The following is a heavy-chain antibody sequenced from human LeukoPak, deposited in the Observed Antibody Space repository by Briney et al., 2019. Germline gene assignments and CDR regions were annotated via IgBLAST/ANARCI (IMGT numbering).Heavy chain of an antibody. V-gene: IGHV3-74*01. CDR1: GFTFSGYW. CDR2: IKYDGSYT. J-gene: IGHJ4*02. CDR3: ARRDYFDD. Sequence: QAGGSLRLSCAASGFTFSGYWMHWVRQAPGKGLVWVARIKYDGSYTNYADSVKGQFAISRDNAKNTLYLQLNSLRAEDTAVYYCARRDYFDDWGQGTLVTVPS.